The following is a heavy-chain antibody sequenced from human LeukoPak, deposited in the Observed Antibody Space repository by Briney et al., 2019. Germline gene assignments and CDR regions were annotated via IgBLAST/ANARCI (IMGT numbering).Heavy chain of an antibody. J-gene: IGHJ4*02. CDR1: GFTFSSYG. D-gene: IGHD3-3*01. CDR3: AKAAQLYYDFCPGY. Sequence: GGSLRLSCAASGFTFSSYGMHWVRQAPGKGLEWVAFIRYDGSNKYYADSVKGRFTISRDNSKNTLYLQMNSLRAEDTAVYYCAKAAQLYYDFCPGYWGQGTLVTVSS. CDR2: IRYDGSNK. V-gene: IGHV3-30*02.